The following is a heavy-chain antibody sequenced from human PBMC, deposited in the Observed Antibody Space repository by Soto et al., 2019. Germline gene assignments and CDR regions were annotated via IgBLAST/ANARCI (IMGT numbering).Heavy chain of an antibody. J-gene: IGHJ4*02. CDR2: FDPEDGET. D-gene: IGHD3-3*01. Sequence: ASVRVSSSVSGYTLTKLSMHSLRQAPGKGLEWMGGFDPEDGETIYAQKFQGRVTMTEDTSTDTAYMELSSLRSEDTAVYYCATAPRFRLQFLEWLLYWGQGTLVTVSS. CDR3: ATAPRFRLQFLEWLLY. V-gene: IGHV1-24*01. CDR1: GYTLTKLS.